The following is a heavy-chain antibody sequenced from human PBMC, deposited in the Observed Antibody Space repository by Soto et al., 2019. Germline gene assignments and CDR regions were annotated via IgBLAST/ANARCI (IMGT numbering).Heavy chain of an antibody. CDR3: ARDQPGYSYGYGLGY. D-gene: IGHD5-18*01. CDR1: GFTFNSYS. V-gene: IGHV3-21*01. Sequence: PGGSLRLSCAVSGFTFNSYSMNWVRQAPGKGLEWVSSISSFSNYMYYTDSVKGRFTISRDNAKNSLYLQVNSLRAEDTAVYYCARDQPGYSYGYGLGYWGQGTLVTVSS. J-gene: IGHJ4*02. CDR2: ISSFSNYM.